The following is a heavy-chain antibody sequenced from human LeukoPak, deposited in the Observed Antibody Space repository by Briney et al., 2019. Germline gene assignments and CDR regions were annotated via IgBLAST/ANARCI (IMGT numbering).Heavy chain of an antibody. V-gene: IGHV4-39*01. CDR2: IYYSGST. J-gene: IGHJ6*03. Sequence: SETLSLTCTVSGGSISSSSYYWGWIRQPPGKGLEWIGSIYYSGSTYYNPSLKSRVTISVDTSKNQFSLKLSSVTAADTAVYYCARGRLVPYCYYYMDVWGKGTTVTVSS. D-gene: IGHD6-19*01. CDR1: GGSISSSSYY. CDR3: ARGRLVPYCYYYMDV.